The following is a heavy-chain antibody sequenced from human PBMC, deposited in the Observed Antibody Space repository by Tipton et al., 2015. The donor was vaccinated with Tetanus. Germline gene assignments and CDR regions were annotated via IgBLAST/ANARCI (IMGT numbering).Heavy chain of an antibody. Sequence: QLVQSGAEVKKPGESLKISCKGSGYSFNTYWIAWVRQMPGRGLEWMGVIWPDDSETRYSPSFQGRVTLSVDKSISTAYLQWSSLGASDTAMYYCARHPNPSSIAARQDYWGQGTLVTVSS. CDR3: ARHPNPSSIAARQDY. CDR1: GYSFNTYW. V-gene: IGHV5-51*01. CDR2: IWPDDSET. D-gene: IGHD6-25*01. J-gene: IGHJ4*02.